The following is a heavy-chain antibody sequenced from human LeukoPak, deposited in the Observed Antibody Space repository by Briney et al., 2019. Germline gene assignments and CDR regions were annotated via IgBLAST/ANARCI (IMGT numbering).Heavy chain of an antibody. CDR2: IAYDGSHK. D-gene: IGHD2-21*01. CDR1: GFTFSSSA. CDR3: ARDSYSLY. Sequence: GGSLRLSCAASGFTFSSSAFHWVRQAPGKGLEWVAVIAYDGSHKYSADSVKGRFTISRDNSKNTVYLQMNSLRTEDTAVYYCARDSYSLYWGQGTPVTVSS. J-gene: IGHJ4*02. V-gene: IGHV3-30-3*01.